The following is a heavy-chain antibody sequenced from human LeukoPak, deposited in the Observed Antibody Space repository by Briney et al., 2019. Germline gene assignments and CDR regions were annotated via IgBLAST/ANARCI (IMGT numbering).Heavy chain of an antibody. J-gene: IGHJ5*02. CDR1: GFTFSSYG. CDR3: TKIVGVARGWFDP. Sequence: PGGSLRLSCAASGFTFSSYGMHWVRQASGKGLEWEAVISYDGSNKYYADSVKGRFTISRDNSKNTLYLQMNSLKTEDTAVYYCTKIVGVARGWFDPWGQGTLVTVSS. D-gene: IGHD1-26*01. V-gene: IGHV3-30*18. CDR2: ISYDGSNK.